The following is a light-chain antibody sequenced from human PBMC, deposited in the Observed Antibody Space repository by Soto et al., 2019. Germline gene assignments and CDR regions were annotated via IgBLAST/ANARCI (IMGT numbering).Light chain of an antibody. CDR2: GNT. V-gene: IGLV1-40*01. J-gene: IGLJ1*01. Sequence: QSVLTQPPSVSGAPGQRVTISCTGSSSNIGAGFDVHWYQHLPGTAPKLLIHGNTNRPSGVPDRFSGSKSGTSASLAITGLQTEDEAEYYCQAYDSSLSGYVFGTGTKVTV. CDR1: SSNIGAGFD. CDR3: QAYDSSLSGYV.